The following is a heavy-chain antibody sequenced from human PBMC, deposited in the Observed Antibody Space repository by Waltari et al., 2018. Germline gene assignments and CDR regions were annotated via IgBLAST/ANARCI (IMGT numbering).Heavy chain of an antibody. V-gene: IGHV3-33*08. CDR1: GFTFSSYG. D-gene: IGHD2-15*01. CDR2: IWYDGSNK. CDR3: ARDHDEGIFDP. J-gene: IGHJ5*02. Sequence: QVQLVESGGGVVQPGRSLRLSCAASGFTFSSYGMHWVRQAPGKGLEWVAVIWYDGSNKYYADSVKGRFTISRDNSKNTLYLQMNSLRAEDTAMYYCARDHDEGIFDPWGQGTLVTVSS.